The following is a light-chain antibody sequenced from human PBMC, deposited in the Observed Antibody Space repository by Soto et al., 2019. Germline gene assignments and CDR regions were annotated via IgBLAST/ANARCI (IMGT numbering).Light chain of an antibody. CDR3: QSYDSSNVV. CDR2: EDN. CDR1: SGSIASNY. V-gene: IGLV6-57*04. Sequence: NFMLTQPHSVSESPGKTVTISCTRSSGSIASNYVQWYQQRPGSAPTTVIYEDNQRPSGVPDRFSGSIDSSSNSASLHIPGLKTEDEADYYCQSYDSSNVVFGGGTQLTVL. J-gene: IGLJ2*01.